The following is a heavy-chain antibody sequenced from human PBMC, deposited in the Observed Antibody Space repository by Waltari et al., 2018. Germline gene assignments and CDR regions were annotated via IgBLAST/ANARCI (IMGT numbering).Heavy chain of an antibody. CDR3: ARAGLLGAFDV. V-gene: IGHV3-74*01. J-gene: IGHJ3*01. CDR1: GFTFSRSW. CDR2: INKDGAST. D-gene: IGHD2-15*01. Sequence: EVQLVESGGGLVQPGGSLRLSCAASGFTFSRSWIHWVRQFPGKGLMWVSRINKDGASTGYADSLKGRYTISRDDAKNTVSLQMNNLSAEDTALYYCARAGLLGAFDVWGQGTMVTVSS.